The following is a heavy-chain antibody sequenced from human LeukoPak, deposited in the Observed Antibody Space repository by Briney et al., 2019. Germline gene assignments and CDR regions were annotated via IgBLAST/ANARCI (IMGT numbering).Heavy chain of an antibody. V-gene: IGHV1-69*01. CDR2: IIPIFGTA. J-gene: IGHJ4*02. CDR3: ARDYYGSGSYYKPFGH. D-gene: IGHD3-10*01. Sequence: SVKVSCKASGGTFSSYAISWVRQAPGQGLEWMGGIIPIFGTANYAQKFQGRVTITADESTSTAYMELSSLRSEDTAVYYCARDYYGSGSYYKPFGHWGQGTLVTVSS. CDR1: GGTFSSYA.